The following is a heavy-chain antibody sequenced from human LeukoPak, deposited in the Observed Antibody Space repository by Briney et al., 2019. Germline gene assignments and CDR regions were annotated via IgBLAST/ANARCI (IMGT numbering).Heavy chain of an antibody. CDR1: GFTFSSYS. J-gene: IGHJ4*02. CDR3: ARLRYSYGINYFDY. V-gene: IGHV3-48*01. D-gene: IGHD5-18*01. Sequence: PGGSLRLSCAASGFTFSSYSMNWVRQAPGKRLEWVSYISSSSSTIYYADSVKGRFTISRDNAKNSLYLQMNSLRAEDTAVYYCARLRYSYGINYFDYWGQGTLVTVSS. CDR2: ISSSSSTI.